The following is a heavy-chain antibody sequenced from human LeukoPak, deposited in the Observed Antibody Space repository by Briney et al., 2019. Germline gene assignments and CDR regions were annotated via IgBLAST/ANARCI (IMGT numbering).Heavy chain of an antibody. V-gene: IGHV4-30-2*01. CDR2: IYHSGST. J-gene: IGHJ5*02. D-gene: IGHD5/OR15-5a*01. CDR3: AIGVSTLLNWFDP. Sequence: PSETLSLTCAVSGGSISSGGYSWSWIRQPPGKGLEWIGYIYHSGSTYYNPSLKSRVTILVDRSKNQFSLKLSSVTAADTAVYYCAIGVSTLLNWFDPWGQGTLVTVSS. CDR1: GGSISSGGYS.